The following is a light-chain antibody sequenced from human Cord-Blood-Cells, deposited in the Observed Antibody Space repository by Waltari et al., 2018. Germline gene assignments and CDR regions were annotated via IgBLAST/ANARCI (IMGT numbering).Light chain of an antibody. CDR1: SPNIGSTY. V-gene: IGLV1-47*01. CDR3: AAWDDSLSGWV. CDR2: RNN. Sequence: QSVLPQPPSASGTPGQRVTISCSGSSPNIGSTYVYWYQHLPGTAPKLLIYRNNQLPSGVPDRFSGSKSGTSASLAISGLRSEDEADYYCAAWDDSLSGWVFGGGTKLTVL. J-gene: IGLJ3*02.